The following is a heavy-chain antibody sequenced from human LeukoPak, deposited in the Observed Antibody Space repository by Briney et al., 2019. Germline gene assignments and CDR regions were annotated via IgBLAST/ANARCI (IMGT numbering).Heavy chain of an antibody. J-gene: IGHJ3*02. CDR2: IYDSGST. V-gene: IGHV4-31*03. CDR1: GGSISSGGDY. CDR3: ARCYGSGDVFDI. D-gene: IGHD3-10*01. Sequence: PSQTLSLTCTVSGGSISSGGDYWSWIRQHPGKGLEWIGYIYDSGSTYCSPSLKSRITTSVDTSKSQFSLKLSSVTAADTAVYYCARCYGSGDVFDIWGQGTMVTVSS.